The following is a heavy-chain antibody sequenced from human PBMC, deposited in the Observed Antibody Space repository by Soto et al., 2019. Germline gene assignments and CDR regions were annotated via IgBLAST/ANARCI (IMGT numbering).Heavy chain of an antibody. CDR2: IYYSGST. CDR3: AREYYYDSSGYYYPANPDYYYGMDV. D-gene: IGHD3-22*01. CDR1: GCSISTGDYH. V-gene: IGHV4-30-4*01. J-gene: IGHJ6*02. Sequence: SETLSLTFTNSGCSISTGDYHWSWILQPPGKGLEWIGYIYYSGSTYYNPSLKSRVTISVDTSKNQFSLKLSSVTAADTAVYYCAREYYYDSSGYYYPANPDYYYGMDVWGQGTTVTVS.